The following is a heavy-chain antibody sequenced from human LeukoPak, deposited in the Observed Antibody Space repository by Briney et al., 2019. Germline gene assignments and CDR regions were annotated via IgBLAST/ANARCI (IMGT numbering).Heavy chain of an antibody. V-gene: IGHV4-59*01. Sequence: SETLSLTCSVSGGSISSYYWSWIRQPPGKGLEWIGYISYSGNTNYNPSLKSRVTISVDTSKNQFSLKLSSVTAADTAVYYCATRSTGVAATLASWGQGALVTVSS. J-gene: IGHJ4*02. D-gene: IGHD2-15*01. CDR3: ATRSTGVAATLAS. CDR1: GGSISSYY. CDR2: ISYSGNT.